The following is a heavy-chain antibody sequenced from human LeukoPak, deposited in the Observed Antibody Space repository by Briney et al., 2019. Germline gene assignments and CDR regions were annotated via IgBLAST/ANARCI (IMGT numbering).Heavy chain of an antibody. J-gene: IGHJ4*02. CDR2: IVPILGIA. CDR3: ARDRHGYCTNGVCDRYGPFDY. Sequence: SVNLSCNASGYGLSIYGISWRRQAPGPGLERVGSIVPILGIANYAQKFQRKVTITADKSTSKAYMELNRLRSEDTAVYDCARDRHGYCTNGVCDRYGPFDYWGQGTLVTVSS. D-gene: IGHD2-8*01. V-gene: IGHV1-69*04. CDR1: GYGLSIYG.